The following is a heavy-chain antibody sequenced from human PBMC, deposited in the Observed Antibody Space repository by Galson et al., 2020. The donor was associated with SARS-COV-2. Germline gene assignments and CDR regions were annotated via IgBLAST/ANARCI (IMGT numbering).Heavy chain of an antibody. J-gene: IGHJ6*02. V-gene: IGHV4-59*08. CDR2: IYYSGST. CDR1: GGSISSYY. CDR3: ARHKVGASYYGMDV. D-gene: IGHD1-26*01. Sequence: ETSETLSLTCTVSGGSISSYYWSWIRQPPGKGLEWIGYIYYSGSTNYNPSLKSRVTISVDTSKNQFSLKLSSVTAADTAVYYCARHKVGASYYGMDVWGQGTTVTVSS.